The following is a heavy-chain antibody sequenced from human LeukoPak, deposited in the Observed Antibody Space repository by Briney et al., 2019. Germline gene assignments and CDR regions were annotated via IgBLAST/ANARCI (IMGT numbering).Heavy chain of an antibody. CDR1: GFTFSSYG. CDR3: AKAAPYYYDSSGAILDY. D-gene: IGHD3-22*01. Sequence: GGSLRLSCAASGFTFSSYGMHWVRQAPGKGLEWVAVISYDGSNKYYADSVKGRFTISRDNSKNTLYLQMNSLRAEDTAVYYCAKAAPYYYDSSGAILDYWGQGTLVTVSS. J-gene: IGHJ4*02. CDR2: ISYDGSNK. V-gene: IGHV3-30*18.